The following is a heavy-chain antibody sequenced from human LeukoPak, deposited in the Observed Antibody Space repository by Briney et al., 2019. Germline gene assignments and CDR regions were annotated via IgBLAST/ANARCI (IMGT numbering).Heavy chain of an antibody. Sequence: GGSLRLSCAASGFIFSSYGMHWVRQAPGKGLEWVAVISYDGSNKYYADSVKGRFTISRDNSKNTLYLQMNSLRAEDTAVYYCAKGVDYYGSGSYRPLYNWFDPWGQGTLVTVSS. V-gene: IGHV3-30*18. CDR2: ISYDGSNK. D-gene: IGHD3-10*01. CDR3: AKGVDYYGSGSYRPLYNWFDP. J-gene: IGHJ5*02. CDR1: GFIFSSYG.